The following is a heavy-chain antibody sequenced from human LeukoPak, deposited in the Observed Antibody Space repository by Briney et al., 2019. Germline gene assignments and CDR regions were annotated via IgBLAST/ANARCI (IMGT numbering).Heavy chain of an antibody. V-gene: IGHV4-59*08. D-gene: IGHD2/OR15-2a*01. CDR3: ARSTVALATLWFDP. J-gene: IGHJ5*02. CDR1: GDSISGYY. Sequence: PSETLSLTCNVSGDSISGYYRSWIRQPPGKGLEWIGYIHYTGSTRYRASLQSRVTMSVDTSKNQFALKLTSVTAADAAVYYCARSTVALATLWFDPWGQGTLVTVSS. CDR2: IHYTGST.